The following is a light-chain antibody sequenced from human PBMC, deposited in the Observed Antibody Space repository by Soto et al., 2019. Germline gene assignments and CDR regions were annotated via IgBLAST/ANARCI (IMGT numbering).Light chain of an antibody. CDR3: QQYHSPLT. J-gene: IGKJ4*01. V-gene: IGKV1-5*01. Sequence: DIQMTQSPSTLSASVGDRVTITCRASQSISSWLAWYQQKPGKAPKLLIYDASSLESGVPSRFSGSGSGTEFALTISRLQPDDFATYYCQQYHSPLTFGGGTKVEIK. CDR2: DAS. CDR1: QSISSW.